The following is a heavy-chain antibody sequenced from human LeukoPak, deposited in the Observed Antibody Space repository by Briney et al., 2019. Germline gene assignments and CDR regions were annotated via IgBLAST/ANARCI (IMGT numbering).Heavy chain of an antibody. CDR2: ISWDGYTT. CDR1: GFTFADYS. Sequence: GSLRLSCAASGFTFADYSMHWVRQVPGKGLEWVSLISWDGYTTYYADSVKGRFTISRDNSKNTLYLQMSSLRAEDTAIYYCASHWAQQVVSDYWGQGTLVTVSS. CDR3: ASHWAQQVVSDY. J-gene: IGHJ4*02. V-gene: IGHV3-43*01. D-gene: IGHD6-13*01.